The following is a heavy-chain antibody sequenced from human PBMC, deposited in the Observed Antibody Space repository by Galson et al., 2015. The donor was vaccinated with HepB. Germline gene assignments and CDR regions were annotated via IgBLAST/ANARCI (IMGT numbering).Heavy chain of an antibody. CDR3: ARGGDGTYWFYYGMDV. V-gene: IGHV3-11*05. Sequence: SLRLSCAASGFNFSDYYMIWIRQAPGKGLEWVSYIGSSSSYTNYADSVKGRFTISRDNVKNSLYLQMNSLRADDTAMYFCARGGDGTYWFYYGMDVWGQGTTVAVSS. CDR2: IGSSSSYT. D-gene: IGHD2-8*02. CDR1: GFNFSDYY. J-gene: IGHJ6*02.